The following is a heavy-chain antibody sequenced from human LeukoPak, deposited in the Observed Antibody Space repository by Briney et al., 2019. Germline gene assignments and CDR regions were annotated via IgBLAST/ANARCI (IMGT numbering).Heavy chain of an antibody. CDR3: ARDEWGDAFDI. D-gene: IGHD1-26*01. V-gene: IGHV3-21*01. Sequence: GGSLRLSCAASGFTFSSYSMNWVRQAPGKGLEWVSSISSSSSYIHSADSVRGRFTISRDNAKNALFLQMNSLRAEDTAVYYCARDEWGDAFDIWGQGTMVTVFS. CDR1: GFTFSSYS. CDR2: ISSSSSYI. J-gene: IGHJ3*02.